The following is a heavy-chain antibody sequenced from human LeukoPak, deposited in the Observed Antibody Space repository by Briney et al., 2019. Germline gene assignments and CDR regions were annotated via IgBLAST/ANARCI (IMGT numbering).Heavy chain of an antibody. CDR1: GYTFTGYY. Sequence: ASVKVSCKASGYTFTGYYMHWVRQAPGQGLEWMGWINPNSGGTNYAQKFQGRVTMTRDTSISTAYMELSRLRSDDTAVYYCARRTTYFGWRRSESPSCFDYWGQGTLVTVSS. CDR2: INPNSGGT. CDR3: ARRTTYFGWRRSESPSCFDY. D-gene: IGHD5-12*01. V-gene: IGHV1-2*02. J-gene: IGHJ4*02.